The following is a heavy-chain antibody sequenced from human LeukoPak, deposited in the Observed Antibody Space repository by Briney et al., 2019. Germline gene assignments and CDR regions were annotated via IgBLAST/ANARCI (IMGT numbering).Heavy chain of an antibody. Sequence: SETLSLTCTVSGGSIRSYYWSWIRQPPGKGLEWIGYIYYSGSTNYNPSLKSRVTISVDTSKNQFSLNLSSVTAADTAVYYCARVLPYSSVWGVDYWGQGTLVTVSS. CDR1: GGSIRSYY. CDR3: ARVLPYSSVWGVDY. J-gene: IGHJ4*02. D-gene: IGHD6-19*01. CDR2: IYYSGST. V-gene: IGHV4-59*01.